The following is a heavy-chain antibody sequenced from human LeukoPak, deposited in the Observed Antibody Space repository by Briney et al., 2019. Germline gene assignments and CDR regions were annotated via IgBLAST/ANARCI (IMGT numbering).Heavy chain of an antibody. V-gene: IGHV3-23*01. Sequence: GGALRLSFAAAGFTFSSYDMTWRRQAPGGGRERGSSVSPSGGNTYYGDSVKGRLTISRDNSKTTVYLQMTNMKVDDTAVYYCARVAGWHWFDPWGQGTLVTVSS. CDR3: ARVAGWHWFDP. J-gene: IGHJ5*02. CDR1: GFTFSSYD. CDR2: VSPSGGNT. D-gene: IGHD6-19*01.